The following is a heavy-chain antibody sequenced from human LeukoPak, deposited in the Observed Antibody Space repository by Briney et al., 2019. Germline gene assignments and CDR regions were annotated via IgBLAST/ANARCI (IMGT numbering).Heavy chain of an antibody. CDR1: GFTFSSYW. V-gene: IGHV3-23*01. CDR2: ISDSGGST. J-gene: IGHJ6*03. Sequence: GGSLRLSCAAPGFTFSSYWMHWVRQAPGKGLEWVSTISDSGGSTFYADSVKGRFIISRDNSKNTLYLQMNSLRAEDTAVYYCAKPLYCSSTSCYAKNYYYYYMDVWGKGTTVTVSS. D-gene: IGHD2-2*01. CDR3: AKPLYCSSTSCYAKNYYYYYMDV.